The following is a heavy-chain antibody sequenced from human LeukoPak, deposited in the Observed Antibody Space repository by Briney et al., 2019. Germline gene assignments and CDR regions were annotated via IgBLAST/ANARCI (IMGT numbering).Heavy chain of an antibody. V-gene: IGHV3-53*01. Sequence: GGSLRLSCAASGFTFSSYAMSWVRQAPGKGLEWVSVIYSGGSTYYADSVKGRFTISRDNSKNTLYLQMNSLRAEDTAVYYCASGRGENFDYWGQGTLVTVSS. J-gene: IGHJ4*02. CDR2: IYSGGST. D-gene: IGHD2-21*01. CDR1: GFTFSSYA. CDR3: ASGRGENFDY.